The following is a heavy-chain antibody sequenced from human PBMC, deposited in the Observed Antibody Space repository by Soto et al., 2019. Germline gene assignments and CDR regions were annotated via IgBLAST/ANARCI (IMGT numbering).Heavy chain of an antibody. V-gene: IGHV3-48*03. CDR3: ARATGYTLDY. Sequence: GWSLRLSCAASGFTFSIYEMNWVRQAPGKGLEWVSYSSSSGSTTFYADSVKGRFIISRDNAKNSLYLQMNSLRGEDTAFYYCARATGYTLDYWGQGTLVTVSS. J-gene: IGHJ4*02. CDR1: GFTFSIYE. CDR2: SSSSGSTT. D-gene: IGHD5-12*01.